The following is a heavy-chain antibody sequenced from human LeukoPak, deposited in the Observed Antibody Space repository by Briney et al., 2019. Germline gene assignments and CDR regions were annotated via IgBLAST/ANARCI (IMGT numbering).Heavy chain of an antibody. V-gene: IGHV4-39*01. CDR2: TYYSGST. D-gene: IGHD2-8*01. CDR3: ARSRVCHDFLC. Sequence: SETLSLLHTVSGGSLSKVIDYWGWIRQPPGKGLEWIGSTYYSGSTYYNPSLKSRVTTSVDMSKNRLSLTLTSATAADTAVSYCARSRVCHDFLCWGPPSLVTVSS. J-gene: IGHJ4*01. CDR1: GGSLSKVIDY.